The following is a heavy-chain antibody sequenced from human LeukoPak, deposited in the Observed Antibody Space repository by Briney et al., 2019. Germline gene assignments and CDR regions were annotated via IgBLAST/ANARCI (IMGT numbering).Heavy chain of an antibody. CDR3: ASGSSPLVAEYQLPQNGAFDI. J-gene: IGHJ3*02. D-gene: IGHD2-2*01. CDR1: GGSISSYY. CDR2: IYTSGST. V-gene: IGHV4-4*07. Sequence: PSETLSLTCTVSGGSISSYYRSWIRQPAGKGLEWIGRIYTSGSTNYNPSLKSRVTMSVDTSKNQFSLKLSSVTAADTAVYYCASGSSPLVAEYQLPQNGAFDIWGQGTMVTVSS.